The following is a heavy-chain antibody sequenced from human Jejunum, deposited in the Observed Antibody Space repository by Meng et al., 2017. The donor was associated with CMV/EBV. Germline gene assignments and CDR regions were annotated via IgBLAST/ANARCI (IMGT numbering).Heavy chain of an antibody. CDR1: GGSISNHY. Sequence: HGQLEDCGPGLVKPSGTLSLTSTVSGGSISNHYWSWIRQSAGKGLEWIGRFYSSDTYNYHPSLNSRLTMSLDTSKNQFSLNLSSVTAADTAIYYCARGPGASTREGFDYWGLGTLVTVAS. CDR2: FYSSDTY. CDR3: ARGPGASTREGFDY. J-gene: IGHJ4*02. V-gene: IGHV4-4*07. D-gene: IGHD1-26*01.